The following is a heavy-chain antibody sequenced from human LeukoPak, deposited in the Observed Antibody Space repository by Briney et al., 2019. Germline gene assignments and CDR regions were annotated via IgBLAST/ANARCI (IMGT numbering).Heavy chain of an antibody. V-gene: IGHV3-23*01. CDR2: IRGRGDST. D-gene: IGHD6-13*01. Sequence: GGSLRLSCAASGFTLNTYAMSWVRQAPGKGLEWVSAIRGRGDSTYYTDSVKGRFTISRDNSKKTLYLQMNSLRAEDTAVYYCAKDRVAAAGIGELEHWGQGTLVTVSS. CDR1: GFTLNTYA. CDR3: AKDRVAAAGIGELEH. J-gene: IGHJ5*02.